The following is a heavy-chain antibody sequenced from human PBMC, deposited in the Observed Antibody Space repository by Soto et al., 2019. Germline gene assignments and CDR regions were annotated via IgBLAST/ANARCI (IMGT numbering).Heavy chain of an antibody. D-gene: IGHD3-9*01. Sequence: LTCTVSGGSISSYYWSWIRQPPGKGLEWIGYIYYSGSTNYNPSLKSRVTISVDTSKNQFSLKLSSVTAADTAVYYCARTPYSHHDVLRYFDWSAGYYYMDVWGKGTTVTVSS. CDR2: IYYSGST. V-gene: IGHV4-59*08. CDR1: GGSISSYY. J-gene: IGHJ6*03. CDR3: ARTPYSHHDVLRYFDWSAGYYYMDV.